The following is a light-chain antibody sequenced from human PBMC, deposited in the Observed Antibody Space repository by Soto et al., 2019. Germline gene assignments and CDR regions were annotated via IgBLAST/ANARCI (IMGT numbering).Light chain of an antibody. Sequence: YELTQPPSVSVSPGQTASISCSGNKLGNKYACWYQQKPGQSPVLVIYQDIKRPSGIPERFSGSNSGNTATLTISGTQAMDEADYYCQAWDSSTVVFGGGTKVTVL. CDR1: KLGNKY. CDR3: QAWDSSTVV. CDR2: QDI. J-gene: IGLJ2*01. V-gene: IGLV3-1*01.